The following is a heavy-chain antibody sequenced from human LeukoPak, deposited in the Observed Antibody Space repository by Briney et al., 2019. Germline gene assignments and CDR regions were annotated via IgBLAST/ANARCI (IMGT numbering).Heavy chain of an antibody. CDR1: GGSISSGDYY. Sequence: ASETLSLTCTVSGGSISSGDYYWSWIRQPPGKGLEWIGYIYASGNTNYNPSLKSRVTISVDTSKNQFSLKLSSVTAADTAVHYCARDPPVAGTSWGQGTLVTVSS. D-gene: IGHD6-19*01. J-gene: IGHJ4*02. CDR3: ARDPPVAGTS. CDR2: IYASGNT. V-gene: IGHV4-61*08.